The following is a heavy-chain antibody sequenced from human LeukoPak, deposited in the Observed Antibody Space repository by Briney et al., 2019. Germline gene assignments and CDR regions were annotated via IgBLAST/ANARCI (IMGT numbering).Heavy chain of an antibody. CDR2: FDPEDGET. D-gene: IGHD3-22*01. J-gene: IGHJ4*02. V-gene: IGHV1-24*01. CDR3: ATLTYYYDSSGYYNYFDY. CDR1: GYTLTELS. Sequence: ASVKVSCKVSGYTLTELSMHWVRQALGKGLEWMGGFDPEDGETIYAQKFQGRVTMTEDTSTDTAYMELSSLRSEDTAVYYCATLTYYYDSSGYYNYFDYWGQGTLVTVSS.